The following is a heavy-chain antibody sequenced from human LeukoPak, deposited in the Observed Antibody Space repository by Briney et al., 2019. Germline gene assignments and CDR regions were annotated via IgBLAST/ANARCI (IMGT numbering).Heavy chain of an antibody. J-gene: IGHJ5*02. D-gene: IGHD2-2*01. V-gene: IGHV4-39*07. CDR3: ARDSLSRGVVPAAHNWFDR. CDR1: GGSISSSSYH. CDR2: IYYSGST. Sequence: SETLSLTCTVSGGSISSSSYHWGWIRQPPGKGLEWIGSIYYSGSTYYNPSLKSRVTISVDTSKNQFSLKLSSVTAADTAVYYCARDSLSRGVVPAAHNWFDRWGQGTLVTVSS.